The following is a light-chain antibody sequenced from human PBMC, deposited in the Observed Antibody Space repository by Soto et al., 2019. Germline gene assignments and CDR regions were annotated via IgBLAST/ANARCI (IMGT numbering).Light chain of an antibody. CDR1: SSDVGGYNS. J-gene: IGLJ1*01. CDR2: DVS. CDR3: SSYTSSSTLV. V-gene: IGLV2-14*01. Sequence: QSVLTQPASVSGSPGQSITISCTGNSSDVGGYNSVSWYQQHPGKAPKLMIYDVSNRPSGVSNRFSGSKSGNTASLTISGLQAEDEADYYCSSYTSSSTLVFGTGTKVTVL.